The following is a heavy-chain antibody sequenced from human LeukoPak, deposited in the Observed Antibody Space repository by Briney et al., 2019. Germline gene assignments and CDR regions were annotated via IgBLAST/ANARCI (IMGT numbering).Heavy chain of an antibody. CDR1: GGSFSGYY. CDR3: ARPWRGYCSSTSCSPVFGY. D-gene: IGHD2-2*01. J-gene: IGHJ4*02. Sequence: KSSGTLSLTCAVYGGSFSGYYWSWIRQPPGKGLEWIGEINHSGSTNYNPSLKSRVTISVDTSKNQFSLKLSSVTAADTAVYYCARPWRGYCSSTSCSPVFGYWGQGTLVTVSS. V-gene: IGHV4-34*01. CDR2: INHSGST.